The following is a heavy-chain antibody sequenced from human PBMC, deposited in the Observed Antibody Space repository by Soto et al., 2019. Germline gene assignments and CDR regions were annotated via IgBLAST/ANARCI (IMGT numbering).Heavy chain of an antibody. CDR2: INPNSGGT. J-gene: IGHJ6*02. CDR1: GYTFTGYY. Sequence: QVQLVQSGAEVKKPGASVKVSCKASGYTFTGYYMHWVRQAPGQGLEWMGWINPNSGGTNYAQKFQGRVTMTRDTSISTAYMELSRLRSDATAVYYCATPLDVDIVATWEVGAPVYYYGMDVWGQGTTVTVSS. V-gene: IGHV1-2*02. CDR3: ATPLDVDIVATWEVGAPVYYYGMDV. D-gene: IGHD5-12*01.